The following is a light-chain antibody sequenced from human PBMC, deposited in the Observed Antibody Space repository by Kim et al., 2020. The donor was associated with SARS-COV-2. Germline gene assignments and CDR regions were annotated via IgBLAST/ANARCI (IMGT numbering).Light chain of an antibody. CDR2: GNN. Sequence: VTISCTGSSSNIGAGYDVHWYQQRPRAVPKLLIYGNNNRPSGVPDRFSGSKSGTSASLAITGLQAEDEADYYSQSYDNTLSGSRVFGGGTQLTVL. CDR3: QSYDNTLSGSRV. CDR1: SSNIGAGYD. J-gene: IGLJ3*02. V-gene: IGLV1-40*01.